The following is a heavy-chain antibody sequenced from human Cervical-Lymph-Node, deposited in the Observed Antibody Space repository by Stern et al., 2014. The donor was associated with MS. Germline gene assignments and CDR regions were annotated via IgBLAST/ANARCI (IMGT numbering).Heavy chain of an antibody. Sequence: QVQLVESGGTLVKPGGSLRLSCVASGFTFSDYFLTWVRPAPGKGLEWVSYISNNGDTIYYADSVRGRFTISRDNAKNSLFLQMNSLRAEDTALYYCARGQTVETQYYYYGMDVWGRGTTVTVSS. D-gene: IGHD4-23*01. CDR1: GFTFSDYF. CDR2: ISNNGDTI. CDR3: ARGQTVETQYYYYGMDV. J-gene: IGHJ6*02. V-gene: IGHV3-11*01.